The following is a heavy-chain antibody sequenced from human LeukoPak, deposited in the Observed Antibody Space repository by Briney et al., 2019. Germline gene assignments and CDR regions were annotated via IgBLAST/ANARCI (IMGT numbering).Heavy chain of an antibody. D-gene: IGHD6-19*01. Sequence: SGGSLRLSCAASGFTFRSYAMTWVRQGPGKGLEWASGVSRNGDDTSYADSVKGRFTISRDNSKKMLYLHMNSLRVEDTAVYYCVKPYSSGWFELNDYWGQGTLVTVSS. V-gene: IGHV3-23*01. CDR1: GFTFRSYA. CDR3: VKPYSSGWFELNDY. J-gene: IGHJ4*02. CDR2: VSRNGDDT.